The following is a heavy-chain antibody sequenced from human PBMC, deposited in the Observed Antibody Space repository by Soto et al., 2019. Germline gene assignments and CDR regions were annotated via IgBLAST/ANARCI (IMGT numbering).Heavy chain of an antibody. V-gene: IGHV3-30-3*01. CDR3: ARDLRGYNFKGYFDY. J-gene: IGHJ4*02. CDR2: ISYDGSNK. CDR1: GFTFSSYA. D-gene: IGHD6-25*01. Sequence: VGSLRLSCAASGFTFSSYAMHWVRQAPGKGLEWVAVISYDGSNKYYADSVKGRFTISRDNSKNTLYLQMNSLRAEDTAVYCCARDLRGYNFKGYFDYWGQGTLVTV.